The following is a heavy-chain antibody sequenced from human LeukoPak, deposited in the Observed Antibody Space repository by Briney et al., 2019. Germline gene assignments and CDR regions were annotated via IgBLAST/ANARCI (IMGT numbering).Heavy chain of an antibody. CDR2: ITSGGVNT. D-gene: IGHD6-19*01. J-gene: IGHJ1*01. Sequence: GGSLSLSCAASGFTFSSYTMNWVRQAPGKGLEWVSSITSGGVNTYYATSVKGRFTISRDNAKNSLFLQMNSLRAEDTAIYYCAKVQDGSFWYEYFQHWGQGTLVTVST. CDR1: GFTFSSYT. V-gene: IGHV3-21*01. CDR3: AKVQDGSFWYEYFQH.